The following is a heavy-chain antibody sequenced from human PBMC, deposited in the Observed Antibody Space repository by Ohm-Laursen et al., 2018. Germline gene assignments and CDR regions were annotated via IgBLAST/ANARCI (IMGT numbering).Heavy chain of an antibody. V-gene: IGHV4-34*01. Sequence: SQTLSLTCAVYGGSFSGYYWSWIRQPPGKGLEWIGEINHSGSTNYNPSLKSRVTISVDTSKNQFSLKLSSVTAADTAAYYCARGGDYGEDPAQNWFDPWGQGTLVTVSS. CDR2: INHSGST. J-gene: IGHJ5*02. CDR3: ARGGDYGEDPAQNWFDP. CDR1: GGSFSGYY. D-gene: IGHD4-17*01.